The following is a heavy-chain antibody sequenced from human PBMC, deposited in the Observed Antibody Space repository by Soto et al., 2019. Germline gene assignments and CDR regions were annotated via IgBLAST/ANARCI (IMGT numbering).Heavy chain of an antibody. CDR1: GFTFSSYS. J-gene: IGHJ4*02. V-gene: IGHV3-21*01. D-gene: IGHD6-6*01. Sequence: GGSLRLSCAASGFTFSSYSMNWVRQAPGKGLEWVSSISSSSSYIYYADSVKGRFTISRDNAKNSLYLQMNSLRAEDTAVYYCARDSGGVAALDYWGQGTLVTVSS. CDR3: ARDSGGVAALDY. CDR2: ISSSSSYI.